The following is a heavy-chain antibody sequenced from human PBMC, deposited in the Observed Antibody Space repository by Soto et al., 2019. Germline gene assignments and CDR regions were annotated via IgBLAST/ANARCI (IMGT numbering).Heavy chain of an antibody. D-gene: IGHD6-6*01. CDR2: INHSGGT. CDR3: ARGRGGEQLVDYYYYGMDV. V-gene: IGHV4-34*01. J-gene: IGHJ6*02. Sequence: KSSETLSLTCAVYGGSFSGYYWSWIRQPPGKGLEWIGEINHSGGTNYNPSLKSRVTISVDTSKNQFSLKLSSVTAADTAVYYCARGRGGEQLVDYYYYGMDVWGQGTTVTVSS. CDR1: GGSFSGYY.